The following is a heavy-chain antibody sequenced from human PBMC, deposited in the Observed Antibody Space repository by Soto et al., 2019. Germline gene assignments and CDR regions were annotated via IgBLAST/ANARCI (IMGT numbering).Heavy chain of an antibody. D-gene: IGHD2-15*01. CDR1: GFTFSDYY. CDR3: ARDHILGYCSGGSCYPDYFDY. V-gene: IGHV3-11*01. CDR2: ISSSGSTI. J-gene: IGHJ4*02. Sequence: QVQLVESGGGLVKPGGSLRLSCAASGFTFSDYYMSWIRQAPGKGVEWVSYISSSGSTIYYADSVKGRFTISRDNAKNSLYLQMNSLRAEDTAVYYCARDHILGYCSGGSCYPDYFDYWGQGTLVTVSS.